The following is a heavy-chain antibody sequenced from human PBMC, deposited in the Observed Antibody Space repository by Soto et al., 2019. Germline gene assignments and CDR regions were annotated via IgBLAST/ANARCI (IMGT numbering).Heavy chain of an antibody. Sequence: SETLSLTCAVYGGSFSGYYWSWIRQPPGKGLEWIGEINHSGSTNYNPSLKSRVTISVDTSKNQFSLKLSSVTAADTAVYYCARVRRDGYNPRPYYYYYGMDVWGQGTTVTVSS. CDR3: ARVRRDGYNPRPYYYYYGMDV. D-gene: IGHD5-12*01. J-gene: IGHJ6*02. CDR1: GGSFSGYY. V-gene: IGHV4-34*01. CDR2: INHSGST.